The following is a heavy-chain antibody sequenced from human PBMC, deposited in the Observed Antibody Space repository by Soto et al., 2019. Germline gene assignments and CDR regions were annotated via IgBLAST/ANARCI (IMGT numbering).Heavy chain of an antibody. CDR2: MNPYSGNT. D-gene: IGHD3-3*01. J-gene: IGHJ5*02. CDR3: ARVASPRPLITIFGQFQRNPRNNWFDP. V-gene: IGHV1-8*01. Sequence: RASVKVSCKASRYTFTSYDINWVRQATGQGLEWMGWMNPYSGNTGYAQKFQGRVTMTRNTSISTAYMELSSLRSEDTAVYYCARVASPRPLITIFGQFQRNPRNNWFDPWGQGTLVTVSS. CDR1: RYTFTSYD.